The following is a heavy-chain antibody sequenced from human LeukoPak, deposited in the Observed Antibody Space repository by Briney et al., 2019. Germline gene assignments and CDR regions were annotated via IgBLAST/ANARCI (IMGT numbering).Heavy chain of an antibody. CDR2: INPSGGST. CDR3: ARGKYYYDSSGSNAFDI. D-gene: IGHD3-22*01. J-gene: IGHJ3*02. CDR1: GYTFTSYY. Sequence: ASVKVSCKASGYTFTSYYMHWVRQAPGQGLEWMGIINPSGGSTSYAQKFQGRVTMTRDTSTSTAYMELSSLRSEDTAVYYCARGKYYYDSSGSNAFDIWGQGTMVTVSS. V-gene: IGHV1-46*01.